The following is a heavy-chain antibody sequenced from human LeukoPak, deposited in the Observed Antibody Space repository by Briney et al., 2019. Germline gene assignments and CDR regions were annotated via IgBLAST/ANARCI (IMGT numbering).Heavy chain of an antibody. D-gene: IGHD3-10*01. J-gene: IGHJ5*02. CDR3: ARCGDGSGSYNYLRWFDP. V-gene: IGHV4-39*01. CDR1: GGSISSSSYY. CDR2: IYYSGST. Sequence: PSETLSLTCTVSGGSISSSSYYWGWIRQPPGKGLAWIGIIYYSGSTSYNPSLQSRVTISVEMSKNQFSLKLSTVTDADTAVYYCARCGDGSGSYNYLRWFDPWGQGTLVTVSS.